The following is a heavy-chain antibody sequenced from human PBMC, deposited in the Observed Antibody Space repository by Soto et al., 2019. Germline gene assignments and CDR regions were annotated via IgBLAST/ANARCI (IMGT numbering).Heavy chain of an antibody. CDR1: GFTVSSNY. Sequence: GGSLRLSCAASGFTVSSNYMSWVRQAPGKGLEWVSVIYSGGSTYYAGSVKGRFTISRDNSKNTLYLQMNSLRAEDTAVYYCASRPSIAAAGLYYYYYMDVWGKGTTVTVSS. D-gene: IGHD6-13*01. CDR3: ASRPSIAAAGLYYYYYMDV. CDR2: IYSGGST. J-gene: IGHJ6*03. V-gene: IGHV3-66*01.